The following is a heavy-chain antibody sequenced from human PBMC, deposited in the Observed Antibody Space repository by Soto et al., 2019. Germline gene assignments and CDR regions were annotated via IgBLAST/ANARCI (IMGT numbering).Heavy chain of an antibody. J-gene: IGHJ4*02. Sequence: GGSLRLSCAASGFTFSSYGMHWVRQAPGKGLEWVAVISYDGSNKYYADSVKGRFTISRDNSKNTLYLQMNSLRAEDTAVYYCAKGGSVAGLYFDYWGQGTLVTVSS. CDR1: GFTFSSYG. CDR2: ISYDGSNK. V-gene: IGHV3-30*18. D-gene: IGHD6-19*01. CDR3: AKGGSVAGLYFDY.